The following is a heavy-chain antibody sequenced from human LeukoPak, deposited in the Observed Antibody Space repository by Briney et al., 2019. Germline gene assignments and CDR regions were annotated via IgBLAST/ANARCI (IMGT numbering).Heavy chain of an antibody. Sequence: GGSLRLSCAASGFTFIDYSMSWIRQAPGKGLEWLSYISSSGRTIYYADSVKGRFTISRDDAKTSLFLQMNGLRGEDTAVYYCARSEWLTDFDYWGQGTLVTVSS. V-gene: IGHV3-11*04. CDR1: GFTFIDYS. D-gene: IGHD6-19*01. CDR2: ISSSGRTI. J-gene: IGHJ4*02. CDR3: ARSEWLTDFDY.